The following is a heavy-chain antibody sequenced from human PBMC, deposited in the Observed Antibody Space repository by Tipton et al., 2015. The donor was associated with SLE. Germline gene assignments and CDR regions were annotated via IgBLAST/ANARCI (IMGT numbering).Heavy chain of an antibody. V-gene: IGHV4-34*01. CDR3: ARDTSENRDYDSSGYYFDY. Sequence: TLSLTCAVYGGSFSGYYWSWIRQPPGKGLEWIGEINHSGSTNYNPSLKSRVTISVDTSKNQFSLKLSSVTAADTAVYYCARDTSENRDYDSSGYYFDYWGQGILVTVSS. CDR1: GGSFSGYY. D-gene: IGHD3-22*01. J-gene: IGHJ4*02. CDR2: INHSGST.